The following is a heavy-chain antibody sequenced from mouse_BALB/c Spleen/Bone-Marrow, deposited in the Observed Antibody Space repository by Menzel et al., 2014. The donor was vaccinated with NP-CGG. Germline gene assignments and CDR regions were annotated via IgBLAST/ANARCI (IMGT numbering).Heavy chain of an antibody. J-gene: IGHJ1*01. CDR2: INPDSSTI. Sequence: EVQVVESGGGLVQPGGSLKLSCAASGFDFSRYWMGWVRQAPGKGLEWIGEINPDSSTINYTPSLKDKFIISRDNAKNTLYLQMSKVRSEDTALYYCVFLGYYGYFYVWGAGTTVTVSS. CDR3: VFLGYYGYFYV. CDR1: GFDFSRYW. D-gene: IGHD2-2*01. V-gene: IGHV4-1*02.